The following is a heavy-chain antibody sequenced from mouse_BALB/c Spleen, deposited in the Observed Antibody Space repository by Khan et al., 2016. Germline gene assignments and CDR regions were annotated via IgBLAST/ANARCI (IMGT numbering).Heavy chain of an antibody. CDR2: ISSGGGST. CDR3: ASGYDYFDY. J-gene: IGHJ2*01. V-gene: IGHV5-12-1*01. D-gene: IGHD2-14*01. Sequence: EVELVESGGGLVKPGGSLKLSCAASGFAFSSYDMSWVRQTPEKRLEWVEYISSGGGSTFYPDTVKGRFTISRDNAKNTLYLQMSSLKSEDTVMYYCASGYDYFDYWGQGTTLTVSS. CDR1: GFAFSSYD.